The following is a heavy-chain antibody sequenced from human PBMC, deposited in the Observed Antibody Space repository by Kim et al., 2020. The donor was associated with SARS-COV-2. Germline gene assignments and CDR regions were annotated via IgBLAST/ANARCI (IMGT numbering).Heavy chain of an antibody. CDR3: ATDRYYGSGSYNYDY. Sequence: QKFQGRVTMTEDTSTDTAYMELSSLRSEDTAVYYCATDRYYGSGSYNYDYWGQGTLVTVSS. D-gene: IGHD3-10*01. J-gene: IGHJ4*02. V-gene: IGHV1-24*01.